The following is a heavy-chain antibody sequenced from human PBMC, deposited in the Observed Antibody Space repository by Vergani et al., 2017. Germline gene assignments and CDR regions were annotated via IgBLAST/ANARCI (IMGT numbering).Heavy chain of an antibody. V-gene: IGHV3-15*01. CDR3: TTDPTAMAYYYYYYGMDV. J-gene: IGHJ6*02. D-gene: IGHD5-18*01. CDR1: GFTFSNAW. CDR2: IKSKTDGGTT. Sequence: EVQLVESGGGLVKPGGSLRLSCAASGFTFSNAWMSWVRQAPGKGLEWVGRIKSKTDGGTTDYAAPVKGRFTISRDDSKNTLYLQMNSLKTEDTAVYYCTTDPTAMAYYYYYYGMDVWGQGTTVRLL.